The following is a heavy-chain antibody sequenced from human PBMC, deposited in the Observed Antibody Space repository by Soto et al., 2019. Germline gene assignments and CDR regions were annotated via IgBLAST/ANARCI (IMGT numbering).Heavy chain of an antibody. V-gene: IGHV4-39*01. CDR2: IYYSGST. CDR3: ARGWAKSAYYYMDV. D-gene: IGHD3-16*01. CDR1: GGSISSSSYY. J-gene: IGHJ6*03. Sequence: SETLSLTCTVSGGSISSSSYYWGWIRQPPGKGLEWIGSIYYSGSTYYNPSLKSRVTISVDTSKNQFSLKLSSVTAADTAVYYCARGWAKSAYYYMDVWGKGTTVTVSS.